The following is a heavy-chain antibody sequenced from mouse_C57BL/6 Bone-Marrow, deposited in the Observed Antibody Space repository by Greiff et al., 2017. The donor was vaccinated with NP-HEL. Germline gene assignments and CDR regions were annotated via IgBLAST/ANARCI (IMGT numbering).Heavy chain of an antibody. CDR1: GFTFTDYY. CDR2: ISNKANGYTT. V-gene: IGHV7-3*01. Sequence: DVQLQESGGGLVQPGGSLSLSCAASGFTFTDYYMSWVRQPPGKALEWLGFISNKANGYTTEYSASVKGRFTISRDNSQSILYLQMNALRAEDSATYYCASLYDGYYLFDYWGQGTTLTVSS. CDR3: ASLYDGYYLFDY. J-gene: IGHJ2*01. D-gene: IGHD2-3*01.